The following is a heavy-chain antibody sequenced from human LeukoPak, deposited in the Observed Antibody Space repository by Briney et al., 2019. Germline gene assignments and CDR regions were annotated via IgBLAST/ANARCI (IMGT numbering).Heavy chain of an antibody. CDR2: ISGSGGST. Sequence: GGSLRLSCAASGFTFSSYAMSWVRQAPGKGLEWASAISGSGGSTYYADSVKGRFTISRDNSKNTLYLQMNSLRAEDTAVYYCAKAPYYDFWSGYQMYYFDYWGQGTLVTVSS. V-gene: IGHV3-23*01. J-gene: IGHJ4*02. D-gene: IGHD3-3*01. CDR3: AKAPYYDFWSGYQMYYFDY. CDR1: GFTFSSYA.